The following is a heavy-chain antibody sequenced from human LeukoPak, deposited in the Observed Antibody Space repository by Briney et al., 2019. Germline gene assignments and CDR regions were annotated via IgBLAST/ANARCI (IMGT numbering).Heavy chain of an antibody. CDR1: GFTFSSYA. V-gene: IGHV3-30-3*01. CDR3: TRDGGSFCDFDY. D-gene: IGHD1-26*01. CDR2: ISYDGSNK. Sequence: GGSLRLSCAASGFTFSSYAMDWVCQAPGKGLEWVAVISYDGSNKYYADSVKGRFTISRDNSKNTLYLQMNSLRGEDMAVYYCTRDGGSFCDFDYWGQGALVTVSS. J-gene: IGHJ4*02.